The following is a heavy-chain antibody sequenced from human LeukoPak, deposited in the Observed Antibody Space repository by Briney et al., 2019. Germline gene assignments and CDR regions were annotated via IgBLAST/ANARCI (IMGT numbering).Heavy chain of an antibody. CDR3: AKDLYYGDYSPFAS. J-gene: IGHJ4*02. CDR2: ISGSGSNT. D-gene: IGHD4-17*01. CDR1: GFTFSSYA. V-gene: IGHV3-23*01. Sequence: GGSLRLSCAASGFTFSSYAMSWVRQAPGKGLEWVSIISGSGSNTYYADSVKGRFTISRDNSKNTLYLQINSLRGEDTAVYYCAKDLYYGDYSPFASWGQGALVTVSS.